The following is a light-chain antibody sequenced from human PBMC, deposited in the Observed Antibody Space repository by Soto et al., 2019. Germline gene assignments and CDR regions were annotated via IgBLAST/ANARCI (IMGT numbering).Light chain of an antibody. CDR1: SSDVGSYNL. V-gene: IGLV2-23*02. Sequence: QSALTQPASVSGSPGQSITISCTGTSSDVGSYNLVSWYQQHPGKAPKLMIYEVSKRPAGVSNRFSGSKSGNTASLTISGLQAEDEADYYCCSYAGSSTFYVFGTETKLTVL. CDR2: EVS. CDR3: CSYAGSSTFYV. J-gene: IGLJ1*01.